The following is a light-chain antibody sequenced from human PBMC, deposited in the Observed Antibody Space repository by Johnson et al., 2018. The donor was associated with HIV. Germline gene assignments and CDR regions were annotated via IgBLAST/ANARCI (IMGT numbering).Light chain of an antibody. CDR1: SSNIGNNY. J-gene: IGLJ1*01. Sequence: QSVLTQPPSVSAAPGQKVTISCSGSSSNIGNNYVSWYQQLPGTAPKLLIYENNKRPSGIPDRFSGSKSGTSATLGITGLQTGDEADYYYGTWDSSLSAVVFGTGTKVTVL. V-gene: IGLV1-51*02. CDR3: GTWDSSLSAVV. CDR2: ENN.